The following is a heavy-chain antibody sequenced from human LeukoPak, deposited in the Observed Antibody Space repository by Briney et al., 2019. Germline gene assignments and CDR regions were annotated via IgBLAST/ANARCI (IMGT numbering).Heavy chain of an antibody. Sequence: GGSLRLSCAASGFTFSGAAMHWVRQASGKVLEWVGRIRSKANSYATAYAASVKGRFTISRDGSKNTAYLQMNSLKTEDTAVYYCTSGSYSGSDYWGQGTLVTVSS. J-gene: IGHJ4*02. CDR3: TSGSYSGSDY. V-gene: IGHV3-73*01. D-gene: IGHD1-26*01. CDR2: IRSKANSYAT. CDR1: GFTFSGAA.